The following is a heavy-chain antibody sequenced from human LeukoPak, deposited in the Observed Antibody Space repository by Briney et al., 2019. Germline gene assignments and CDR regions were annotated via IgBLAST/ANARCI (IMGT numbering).Heavy chain of an antibody. CDR1: GGSFSGYY. CDR3: ARGLGGYSSSSIYYYYYMDV. V-gene: IGHV4-34*01. Sequence: SETLSLTCAVYGGSFSGYYWSWIRQPPGKGLEWIGEINRSGSTNYNPSLKSRVTISVDTSKNQFSLKLSSVTAADTAVYYCARGLGGYSSSSIYYYYYMDVWGKGTTVTVSS. CDR2: INRSGST. J-gene: IGHJ6*03. D-gene: IGHD6-6*01.